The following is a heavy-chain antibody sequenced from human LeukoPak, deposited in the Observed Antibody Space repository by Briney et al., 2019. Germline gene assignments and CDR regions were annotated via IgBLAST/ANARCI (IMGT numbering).Heavy chain of an antibody. CDR2: IIPIFGTA. V-gene: IGHV1-69*05. CDR3: ARVAMVRGVKVRDLYYYMDV. D-gene: IGHD3-10*01. J-gene: IGHJ6*03. Sequence: SVKVSCKASGGTFSSYAISWVRQAPGQGLEWMGGIIPIFGTANYAQKFQGRVTITTDESTSTAYMKLSSLRSEDTAVYYCARVAMVRGVKVRDLYYYMDVWGKGTTVTVSS. CDR1: GGTFSSYA.